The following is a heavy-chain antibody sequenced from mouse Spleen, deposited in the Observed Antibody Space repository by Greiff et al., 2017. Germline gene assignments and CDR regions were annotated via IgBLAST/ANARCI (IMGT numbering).Heavy chain of an antibody. V-gene: IGHV1-72*01. J-gene: IGHJ4*01. Sequence: VQLQPGAELVKPGASVKLSCKASGYTFTSYWMHWVKQRPGRGLEWIGRIDPNSGGTKYNEKFKSKATLTVDKPSSTAYMQLSSLTSEDSAVYYCARVGLPRPGAMDHWGQGTSVTVSS. CDR3: ARVGLPRPGAMDH. CDR2: IDPNSGGT. D-gene: IGHD4-1*01. CDR1: GYTFTSYW.